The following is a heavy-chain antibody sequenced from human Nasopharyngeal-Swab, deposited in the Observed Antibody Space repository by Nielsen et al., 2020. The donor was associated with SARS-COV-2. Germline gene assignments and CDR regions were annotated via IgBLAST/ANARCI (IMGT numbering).Heavy chain of an antibody. D-gene: IGHD3-10*01. CDR1: GFTFSCYV. V-gene: IGHV3-30*18. J-gene: IGHJ4*02. CDR3: ANSLLWFGELLY. Sequence: LSLTYAASGFTFSCYVMHWVRQAPGKGLEWVAVISYDGSNKYYADSVKGRFTISRDNSKNTLYLQMNSLRAEDTAVYYCANSLLWFGELLYWGQGTLVTVSS. CDR2: ISYDGSNK.